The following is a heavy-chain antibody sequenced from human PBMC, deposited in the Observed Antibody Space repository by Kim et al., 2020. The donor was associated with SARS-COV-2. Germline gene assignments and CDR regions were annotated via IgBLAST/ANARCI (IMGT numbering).Heavy chain of an antibody. V-gene: IGHV3-23*02. Sequence: GSGSGRFTISRDRSTNMLYLEMNSLRAEDSAVYYCAKDLGVPAGNNWYFDLWGRGTLVTVSS. CDR3: AKDLGVPAGNNWYFDL. D-gene: IGHD2-2*01. J-gene: IGHJ2*01.